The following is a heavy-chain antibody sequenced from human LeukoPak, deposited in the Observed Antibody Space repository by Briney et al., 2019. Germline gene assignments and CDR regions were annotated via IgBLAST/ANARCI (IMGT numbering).Heavy chain of an antibody. Sequence: ASVKVSCKASGYTFTSYGISWVRQAPGQGLEWMGWISAYNGNTNYAQKLQGRVTMTTDTSTSTAYMELRSLRSDDTAVYYCARGVRFLETPTGAHEFDYWGQGTLVTVSS. J-gene: IGHJ4*02. CDR2: ISAYNGNT. V-gene: IGHV1-18*01. D-gene: IGHD3-3*01. CDR1: GYTFTSYG. CDR3: ARGVRFLETPTGAHEFDY.